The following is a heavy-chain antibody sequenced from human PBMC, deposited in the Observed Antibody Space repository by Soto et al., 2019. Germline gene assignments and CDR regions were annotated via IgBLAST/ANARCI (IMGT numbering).Heavy chain of an antibody. CDR3: ARDNWNPNWFDP. V-gene: IGHV1-69*13. J-gene: IGHJ5*02. D-gene: IGHD1-20*01. CDR1: GGTFSSYA. CDR2: IIPIFGTA. Sequence: SVKVSCKASGGTFSSYAISWVRQAPGQGLEWMGGIIPIFGTANYAQKFQGRVTITADESTSTAYMELSSLRSEDTAVYYCARDNWNPNWFDPWGQGTLVTVSS.